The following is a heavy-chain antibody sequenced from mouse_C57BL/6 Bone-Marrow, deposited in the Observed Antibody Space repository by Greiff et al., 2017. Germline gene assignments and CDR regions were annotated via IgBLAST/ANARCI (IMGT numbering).Heavy chain of an antibody. J-gene: IGHJ2*01. CDR2: IYPRSGNT. D-gene: IGHD1-1*01. CDR3: ARYGDYFGY. Sequence: VQLQESGAELARPGASVKLSCKASGYTFTSYGISWVKQRTGQGLEWIGEIYPRSGNTYYNEKFKCKATLTADKSSSTAYMELRSLTSEYSAVYFVARYGDYFGYWGQGTTLTVSS. V-gene: IGHV1-81*01. CDR1: GYTFTSYG.